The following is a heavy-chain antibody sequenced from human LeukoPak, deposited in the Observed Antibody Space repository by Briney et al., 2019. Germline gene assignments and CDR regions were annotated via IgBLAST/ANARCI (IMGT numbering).Heavy chain of an antibody. CDR1: GFTFSSYE. Sequence: GGSLRLSCAASGFTFSSYEMNWVRQAPGKGLEWVSYISSSGSTVYYADSVKGRFTISRDNAKNSLYLQMNSLRAEDTAVYYCARDLGLRYFDWLFDWGQGTLVTVSS. V-gene: IGHV3-48*03. J-gene: IGHJ4*02. CDR2: ISSSGSTV. CDR3: ARDLGLRYFDWLFD. D-gene: IGHD3-9*01.